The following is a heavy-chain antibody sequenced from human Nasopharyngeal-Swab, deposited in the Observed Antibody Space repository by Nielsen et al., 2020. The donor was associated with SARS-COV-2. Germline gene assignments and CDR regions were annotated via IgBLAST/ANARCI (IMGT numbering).Heavy chain of an antibody. D-gene: IGHD2-21*02. CDR2: VSNNDGSLT. CDR1: GFDFWKYA. CDR3: AKDDFCPACAFDV. J-gene: IGHJ3*01. V-gene: IGHV3-23*01. Sequence: GESLKISCAASGFDFWKYAMSWVRQAPGKGLEWVSTVSNNDGSLTFYADSVNGRFTISRDTSKNTVSLQMNSLRAEDTAVYYCAKDDFCPACAFDVWGQGTIVTVSS.